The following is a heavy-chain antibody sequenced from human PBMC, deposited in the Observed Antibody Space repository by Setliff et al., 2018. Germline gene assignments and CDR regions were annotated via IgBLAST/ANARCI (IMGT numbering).Heavy chain of an antibody. CDR1: GFIFDDYA. Sequence: SCAASGFIFDDYAMHWVRQAPGKGLEWVSGIRAGSDNIAYADSVKGRFTISRDNAKNSLYLQLDSLRPDDTASYYCARGHCTTISCFLDHWGQGIMVTVSS. CDR2: IRAGSDNI. V-gene: IGHV3-9*01. J-gene: IGHJ4*02. CDR3: ARGHCTTISCFLDH. D-gene: IGHD2-8*01.